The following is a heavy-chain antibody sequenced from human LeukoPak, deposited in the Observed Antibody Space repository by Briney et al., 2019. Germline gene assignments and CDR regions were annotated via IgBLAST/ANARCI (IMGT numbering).Heavy chain of an antibody. CDR1: GFTVSNNY. Sequence: GGSLRLSCAASGFTVSNNYMSWVRQAPGKGLEWVSVIYSGGSTYYADSVKGRFTIARGNSKNTLYLQMNSLRAEDTALYYCARRPPTNWGLDYWGQGTLVTVSS. CDR2: IYSGGST. D-gene: IGHD7-27*01. V-gene: IGHV3-53*01. J-gene: IGHJ4*02. CDR3: ARRPPTNWGLDY.